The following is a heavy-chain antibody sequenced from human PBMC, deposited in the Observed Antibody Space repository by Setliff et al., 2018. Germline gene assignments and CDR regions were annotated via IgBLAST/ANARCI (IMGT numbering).Heavy chain of an antibody. V-gene: IGHV3-30*02. CDR2: ILYDGSNK. CDR1: GFTFSSYG. Sequence: GGSLRLSCAASGFTFSSYGMHWVRQAPGKGLEWVAFILYDGSNKYYADSVKGRFTISRDDSKKTLYLQMNSLRAEDTAVYYCATRGDSSSWLEYWGQGTLVTSPQ. D-gene: IGHD6-13*01. CDR3: ATRGDSSSWLEY. J-gene: IGHJ4*02.